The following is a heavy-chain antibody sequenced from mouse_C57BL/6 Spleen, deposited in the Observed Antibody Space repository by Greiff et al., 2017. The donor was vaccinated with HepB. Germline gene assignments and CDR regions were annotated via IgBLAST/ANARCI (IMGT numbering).Heavy chain of an antibody. CDR1: GYTFTSYW. D-gene: IGHD2-2*01. J-gene: IGHJ2*01. V-gene: IGHV1-64*01. CDR2: IHPNSGST. CDR3: AREEGYDFDY. Sequence: QVQLQQLGAELVKPGASVKLSCKASGYTFTSYWMHWVKQRPGQGLEWIGMIHPNSGSTNYNEKFKSKATLTVDKSSSTAYMQLSSLTSEDSAVYYCAREEGYDFDYWGQGTTLTVSS.